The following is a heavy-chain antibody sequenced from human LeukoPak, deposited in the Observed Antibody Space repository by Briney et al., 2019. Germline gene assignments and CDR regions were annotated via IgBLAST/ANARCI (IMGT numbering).Heavy chain of an antibody. J-gene: IGHJ4*02. D-gene: IGHD6-19*01. Sequence: GGSLRLPCAASGFTFSSYWMHWVRQAPGKGLVWLARINSDGYSISYADSVKGRFTISRDNAKNTLYLQMNTLRDEDTAMYYCARGEAVAGSDHWGQGALVTVPS. CDR2: INSDGYSI. V-gene: IGHV3-74*01. CDR3: ARGEAVAGSDH. CDR1: GFTFSSYW.